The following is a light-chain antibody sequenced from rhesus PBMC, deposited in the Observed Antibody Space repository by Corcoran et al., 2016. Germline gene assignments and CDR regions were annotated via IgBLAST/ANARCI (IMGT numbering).Light chain of an antibody. CDR2: QAS. V-gene: IGKV1-25*01. CDR1: QGISSY. Sequence: IQMTQSPSSLSVSVGDTVSITCRASQGISSYLAWYQQNPGQDPKLLIYQASTLQSGVPSRFRGSGSGTDFTLTISSLQPDYFVTYYCQQHKSYPLTFGGGTKVEIK. J-gene: IGKJ4*01. CDR3: QQHKSYPLT.